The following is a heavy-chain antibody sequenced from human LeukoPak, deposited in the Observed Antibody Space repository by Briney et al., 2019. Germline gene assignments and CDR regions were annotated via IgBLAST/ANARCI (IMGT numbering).Heavy chain of an antibody. CDR2: INSDGNST. V-gene: IGHV3-74*01. CDR1: GFTFSNYW. J-gene: IGHJ6*03. CDR3: ARDGYSFRGLVYYYYYYMDV. D-gene: IGHD4-17*01. Sequence: SGGSLRLSCAASGFTFSNYWMHWVRQAPGKGLVWVSRINSDGNSTSYADSVKGRFTISRDNAKNTLYLQMNSLRAEDTAVYYCARDGYSFRGLVYYYYYYMDVWGKGTTVTVSS.